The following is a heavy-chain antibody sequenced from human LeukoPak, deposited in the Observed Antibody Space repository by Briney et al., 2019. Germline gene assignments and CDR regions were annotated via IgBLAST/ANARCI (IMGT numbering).Heavy chain of an antibody. CDR3: AKTLVPSGIHHEDYFDY. Sequence: PGGSLRLSCAVSGFTFTSYAMSWVRQAPGKGLEWVSAISGSGVTTYYADSVKGRFTISRDISNKTLYLQMNSLRVEDTALYYCAKTLVPSGIHHEDYFDYWGQGTLVTVSS. V-gene: IGHV3-23*01. D-gene: IGHD3-3*01. CDR2: ISGSGVTT. CDR1: GFTFTSYA. J-gene: IGHJ4*02.